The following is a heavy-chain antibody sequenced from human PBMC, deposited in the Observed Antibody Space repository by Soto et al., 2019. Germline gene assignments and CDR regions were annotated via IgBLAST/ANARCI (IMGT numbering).Heavy chain of an antibody. CDR1: GGSATSSTYY. D-gene: IGHD1-20*01. Sequence: QLHLQESGPGLVKPSETLSLTCSVSGGSATSSTYYWGWIRQPPGKGLAWIGNIYYSGSTYFNPSLRSRVTISVDTSKNQFSLRLSSVTATDTAVYYCARLSAITKGRCFDPWGQGTLVTVSS. CDR2: IYYSGST. V-gene: IGHV4-39*01. J-gene: IGHJ5*02. CDR3: ARLSAITKGRCFDP.